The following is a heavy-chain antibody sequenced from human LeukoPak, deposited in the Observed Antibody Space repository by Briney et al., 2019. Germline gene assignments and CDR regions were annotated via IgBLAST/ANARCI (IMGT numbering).Heavy chain of an antibody. CDR1: GYTFTSYD. J-gene: IGHJ4*02. CDR2: MNPNSGNT. V-gene: IGHV1-8*01. Sequence: ASVKVSCKASGYTFTSYDINWVRQATGQGLEWMGWMNPNSGNTGYAQKLQGRVTMTRNTSISTAYMELSSLRSEDTAVYYCARGSRVRSGSYYILAYWGQGTLVTVSS. CDR3: ARGSRVRSGSYYILAY. D-gene: IGHD1-26*01.